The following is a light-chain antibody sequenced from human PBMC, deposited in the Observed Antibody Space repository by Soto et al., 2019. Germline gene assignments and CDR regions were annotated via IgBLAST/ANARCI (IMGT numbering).Light chain of an antibody. V-gene: IGKV1-5*03. J-gene: IGKJ2*01. CDR1: ESISRW. CDR2: RAS. CDR3: QQYKSYSPYT. Sequence: DILMTPSPSTLSASVGDRVTITCRASESISRWLAWYQQKPGQAPKLLIHRASTLATGVPSRISGSGSGTDFTLTISNLQPDDFATYYCQQYKSYSPYTFGQGTK.